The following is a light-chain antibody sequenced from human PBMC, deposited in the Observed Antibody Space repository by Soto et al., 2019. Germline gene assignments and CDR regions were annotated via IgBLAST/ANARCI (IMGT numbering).Light chain of an antibody. CDR1: QSVSSN. J-gene: IGKJ2*01. CDR3: QQYNNWPPYT. CDR2: GAS. V-gene: IGKV3-15*01. Sequence: EIVMTQSPATLSVSPGARATLSCRASQSVSSNLAWYQQIPGQAPRLLIYGASTRATGIPARFSGSGSGTDFTLTISSLQSEDFAVYYCQQYNNWPPYTFGQGTKLEIK.